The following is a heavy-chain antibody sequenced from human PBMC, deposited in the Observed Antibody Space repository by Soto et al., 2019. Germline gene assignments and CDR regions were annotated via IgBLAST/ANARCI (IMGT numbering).Heavy chain of an antibody. CDR2: ISSSSSYI. V-gene: IGHV3-21*01. CDR1: GFTFSSYS. D-gene: IGHD3-22*01. J-gene: IGHJ4*02. CDR3: ATDLRSRITMIVGIDY. Sequence: GGSLRLSCAASGFTFSSYSMSWVRQAPGKGLEWVSSISSSSSYIYYADSVKGRFTISRDNAKNSLYLQMNSLRAEDTAVYYCATDLRSRITMIVGIDYWGQGTLVTV.